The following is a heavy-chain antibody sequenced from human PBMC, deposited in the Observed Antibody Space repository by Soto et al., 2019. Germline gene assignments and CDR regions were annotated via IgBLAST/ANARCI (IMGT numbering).Heavy chain of an antibody. CDR2: ISYDGSNK. CDR3: AKDLLSSPGESYYYYYGMDV. CDR1: GFTFSSYG. V-gene: IGHV3-30*18. D-gene: IGHD4-17*01. J-gene: IGHJ6*02. Sequence: HPGGSLRLSCAASGFTFSSYGMHWVRQAPGKGLEWVAVISYDGSNKYYADSVKGRFTISRDNSKNTLYLQMNSLRAEDTAVYYCAKDLLSSPGESYYYYYGMDVWGQGTTVTVSS.